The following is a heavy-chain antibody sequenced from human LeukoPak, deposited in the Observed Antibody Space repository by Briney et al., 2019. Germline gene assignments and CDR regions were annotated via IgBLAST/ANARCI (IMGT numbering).Heavy chain of an antibody. Sequence: PGGSLRLSCAASGFTFSSYAMSWVRQAPGKGLEWVSAISGSGGSTYYADSVKGRFTISRDNSKNTLYLQMNSLRAEDTAVYYCAKPPPGSSTSCLVYDWFDPWGQGTLVTVSS. D-gene: IGHD2-2*01. V-gene: IGHV3-23*01. CDR1: GFTFSSYA. J-gene: IGHJ5*02. CDR2: ISGSGGST. CDR3: AKPPPGSSTSCLVYDWFDP.